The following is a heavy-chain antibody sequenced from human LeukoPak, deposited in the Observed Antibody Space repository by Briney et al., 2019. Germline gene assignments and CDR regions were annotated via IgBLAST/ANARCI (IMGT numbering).Heavy chain of an antibody. V-gene: IGHV5-51*01. D-gene: IGHD6-19*01. CDR2: IHPGDSDT. Sequence: GESLKISCKGSGYNFTSYWIGWVRQMPGKGLEWMGIIHPGDSDTRYSPSFQGQVTISADKSISTAYLQWSSLKASDTAIYYYARAGTYYYYHMDIWGKGTTVTVFS. J-gene: IGHJ6*03. CDR1: GYNFTSYW. CDR3: ARAGTYYYYHMDI.